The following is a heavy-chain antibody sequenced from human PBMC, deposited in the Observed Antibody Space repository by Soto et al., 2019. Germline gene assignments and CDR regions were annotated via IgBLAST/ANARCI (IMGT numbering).Heavy chain of an antibody. J-gene: IGHJ4*02. CDR1: GGSCSCYY. CDR3: ARRRTIVVVPAAIDY. V-gene: IGHV4-34*01. D-gene: IGHD2-2*01. Sequence: SEILSLNCAGYGGSCSCYYWSWIRQPPGKGLEWIGEINHSGSTNYNPSLKSRVTISVDTSKNQFSLKLSSVTAADTAVYYCARRRTIVVVPAAIDYWGQGTLVTVSS. CDR2: INHSGST.